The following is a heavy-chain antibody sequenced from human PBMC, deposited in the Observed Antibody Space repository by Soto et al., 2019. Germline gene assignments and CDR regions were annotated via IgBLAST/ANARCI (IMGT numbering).Heavy chain of an antibody. CDR1: GYSIASGYY. V-gene: IGHV4-38-2*02. CDR2: IYHAGSV. Sequence: SETLSLTCAVSGYSIASGYYWAWIRQSPGKGLEWIGSIYHAGSVYYNPSLNSRVAVSLDTSKNHFSLKLTSVTAADTAVYYCARDHDSWGQGTLVTVSS. J-gene: IGHJ4*02. CDR3: ARDHDS.